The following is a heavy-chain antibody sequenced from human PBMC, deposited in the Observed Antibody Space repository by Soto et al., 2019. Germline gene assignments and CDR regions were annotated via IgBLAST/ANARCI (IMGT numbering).Heavy chain of an antibody. CDR1: GGTISRYY. D-gene: IGHD2-21*02. CDR3: ARDLWGYCGTDCYPLDV. V-gene: IGHV4-59*01. CDR2: MYNTGST. Sequence: QVQLQESGPGLVKPSETLSLTCTVSGGTISRYYWSWIRQPPGKGLEWIGYMYNTGSTVYNPSFKSRVTLSVDTSKNQVAPKLNSVTAADTAVYYCARDLWGYCGTDCYPLDVWGQGTTVTVSS. J-gene: IGHJ6*02.